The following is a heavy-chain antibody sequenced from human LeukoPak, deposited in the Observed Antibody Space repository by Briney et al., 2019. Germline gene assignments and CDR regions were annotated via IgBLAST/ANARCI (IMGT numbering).Heavy chain of an antibody. V-gene: IGHV1-46*03. CDR2: INPSGGST. Sequence: ASVKVSCKASGYTFTSYYMHWARQAPGQGLEWMGIINPSGGSTSYAQKFQGRVTMTRDTSTSTVYMELSSLRSEDTAVYYCARASSGWLFDYWGQGTLVTVSS. CDR3: ARASSGWLFDY. J-gene: IGHJ4*02. CDR1: GYTFTSYY. D-gene: IGHD6-19*01.